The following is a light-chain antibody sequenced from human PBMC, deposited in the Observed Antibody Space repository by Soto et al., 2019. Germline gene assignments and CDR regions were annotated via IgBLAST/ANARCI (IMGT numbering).Light chain of an antibody. V-gene: IGKV3-15*01. CDR1: QSVSSK. Sequence: EIIMTQSPATLSVSPGEGATLSCRASQSVSSKLAWYQQKPGQAPRLLIYGASTRATGIPARFSGSGSGTEFTLIISSLQSEDSAVYYCQQYNSWLWTFGQGTKVDI. J-gene: IGKJ1*01. CDR3: QQYNSWLWT. CDR2: GAS.